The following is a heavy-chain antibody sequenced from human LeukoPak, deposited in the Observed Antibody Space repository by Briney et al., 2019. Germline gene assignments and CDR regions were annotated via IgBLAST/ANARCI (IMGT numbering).Heavy chain of an antibody. V-gene: IGHV4-30-2*06. J-gene: IGHJ4*02. D-gene: IGHD2-2*01. Sequence: PSQTLSLTCTVSGGSISSGGYYWSWIRQSPGKGLEYIGYLYRGGSTYYNPSLSSRVTISGDRSKNHFFLTLTSVTAADTAVYYCARTQHCSSTSCPHGLDSWGQGTLVTVSS. CDR2: LYRGGST. CDR3: ARTQHCSSTSCPHGLDS. CDR1: GGSISSGGYY.